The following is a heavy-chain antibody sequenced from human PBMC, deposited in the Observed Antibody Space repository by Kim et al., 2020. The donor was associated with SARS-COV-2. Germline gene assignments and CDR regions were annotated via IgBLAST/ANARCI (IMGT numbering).Heavy chain of an antibody. D-gene: IGHD2-2*01. J-gene: IGHJ6*02. Sequence: AASVRGRFTISRDNSKNTLALQRNSLRAEDTAVYYCAKEGAPAAKYGMDVWGQGTTVTVSS. V-gene: IGHV3-23*01. CDR3: AKEGAPAAKYGMDV.